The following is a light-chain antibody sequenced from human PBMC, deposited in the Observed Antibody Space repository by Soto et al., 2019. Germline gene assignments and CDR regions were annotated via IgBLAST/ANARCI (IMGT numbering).Light chain of an antibody. V-gene: IGLV2-14*03. Sequence: QSALTQPDSVSGSPGQSITISCTGTSSDVGGYNSVSWYQQHPGKAPKLMIYEVSRRPSGVSNRFSGSKSANTASLTISGLQAEDEADYYCSSFTTSTTYVFGTGTKATVL. CDR1: SSDVGGYNS. J-gene: IGLJ1*01. CDR2: EVS. CDR3: SSFTTSTTYV.